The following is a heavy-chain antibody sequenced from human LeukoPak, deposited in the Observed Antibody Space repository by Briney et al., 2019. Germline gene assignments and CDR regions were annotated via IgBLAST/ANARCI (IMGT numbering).Heavy chain of an antibody. D-gene: IGHD3-16*01. CDR2: IRKDGGEI. V-gene: IGHV3-7*01. CDR1: GFSFSTSW. CDR3: ARALLVSRRYFDY. Sequence: PGGSRRLSCVASGFSFSTSWMTWVRQAPGKGLEWVANIRKDGGEIYYVDSVKGRFTISRDNAKNSLYLQMNSLRAEDTAVYYCARALLVSRRYFDYWGQGTLVTVSS. J-gene: IGHJ4*02.